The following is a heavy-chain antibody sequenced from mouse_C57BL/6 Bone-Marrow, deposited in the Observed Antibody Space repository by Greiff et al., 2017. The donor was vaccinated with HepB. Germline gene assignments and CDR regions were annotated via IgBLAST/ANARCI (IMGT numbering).Heavy chain of an antibody. CDR1: GYTFTSYW. CDR2: IYPGSGST. Sequence: QVQLQQPGAELVKPGASVKMSCKASGYTFTSYWITWVKQRPGQGLEWIGDIYPGSGSTNYNEKFKSKATLTVDTSSSTAYMQLSSLTSEDSAVYYCARGDIYYYGSSPCWGDWGQGTTLTVSS. J-gene: IGHJ2*01. V-gene: IGHV1-55*01. CDR3: ARGDIYYYGSSPCWGD. D-gene: IGHD1-1*01.